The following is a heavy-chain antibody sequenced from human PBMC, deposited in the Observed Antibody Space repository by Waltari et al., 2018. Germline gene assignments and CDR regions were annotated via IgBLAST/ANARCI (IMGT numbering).Heavy chain of an antibody. CDR2: IGSKINNDST. CDR1: GFNFNMST. Sequence: EVHLVESGGGLVQPGGSLKISCAASGFNFNMSTIHWVRQAPGRGLEWIGRIGSKINNDSTAYGASVKDRFSISRDDSRNTAFLEMNSLKTDDSAVYYCAKQKTGGANDFWGQGTLVTVST. CDR3: AKQKTGGANDF. D-gene: IGHD3-16*01. V-gene: IGHV3-73*02. J-gene: IGHJ4*01.